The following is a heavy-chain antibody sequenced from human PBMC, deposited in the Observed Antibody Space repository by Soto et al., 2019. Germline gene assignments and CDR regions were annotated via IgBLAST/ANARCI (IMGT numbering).Heavy chain of an antibody. CDR1: GYTFSSYA. D-gene: IGHD2-2*01. CDR2: ISYDGSNK. J-gene: IGHJ6*02. Sequence: GGSLRLSCAASGYTFSSYAMHWVRQAPGKGLEWVAVISYDGSNKYYADSVKGRFTISRDNSKNTLYLQMNSLRAEDTAVYYCARVVVPAATTYYYYGMDVWGQGTTVTVSS. V-gene: IGHV3-30-3*01. CDR3: ARVVVPAATTYYYYGMDV.